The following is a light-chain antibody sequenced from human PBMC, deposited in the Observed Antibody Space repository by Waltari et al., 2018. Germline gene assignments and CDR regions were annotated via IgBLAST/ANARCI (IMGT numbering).Light chain of an antibody. J-gene: IGLJ3*02. CDR3: CSFTSRSTWV. CDR2: DVS. CDR1: SSDVGGYNY. V-gene: IGLV2-14*01. Sequence: QSALTQPASVSGSPGQSITISCTGTSSDVGGYNYVSWYQQPPGKVPKLLIFDVSNRPAGGSNRFSGSKSGNTASLTISGLQAEDESDYYFCSFTSRSTWVFGGGTKLTVL.